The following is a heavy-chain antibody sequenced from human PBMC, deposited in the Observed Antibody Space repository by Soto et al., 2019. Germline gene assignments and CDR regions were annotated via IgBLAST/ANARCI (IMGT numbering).Heavy chain of an antibody. CDR1: GFTFSSYS. CDR2: ISSSSSYI. Sequence: GGSLRLSCAASGFTFSSYSMNWVRQAPGKGLEWVSSISSSSSYIYYADSVKGRFTISRDNAKNSLYLQMNSLRAEDTAVYYCARDSELLWFGEGPAPYYWGQGTLVTVSS. V-gene: IGHV3-21*01. J-gene: IGHJ4*02. D-gene: IGHD3-10*01. CDR3: ARDSELLWFGEGPAPYY.